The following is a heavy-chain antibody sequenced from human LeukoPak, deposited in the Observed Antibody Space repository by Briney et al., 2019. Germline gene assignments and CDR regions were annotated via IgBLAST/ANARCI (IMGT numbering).Heavy chain of an antibody. D-gene: IGHD1-26*01. CDR2: IYYSGST. J-gene: IGHJ4*02. CDR1: GGSISSYY. V-gene: IGHV4-59*01. Sequence: SETLSLTCTVSGGSISSYYWSWIRQPPGKGLEWIGYIYYSGSTNYNPSLKSRVTISVDTSKNQFSLKPSSVTAADTAVYYCAGLLGGARVYWGQGTLVTVSS. CDR3: AGLLGGARVY.